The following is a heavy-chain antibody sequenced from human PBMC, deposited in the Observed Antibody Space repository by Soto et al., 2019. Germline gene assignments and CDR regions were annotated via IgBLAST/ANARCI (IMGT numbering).Heavy chain of an antibody. D-gene: IGHD6-19*01. J-gene: IGHJ4*02. CDR1: GGSISSSSYY. CDR3: ARTLYTSGWHFDY. V-gene: IGHV4-39*01. CDR2: GFYSGST. Sequence: SSETLSLTCTVSGGSISSSSYYWGWIRQPPGKGLDWIGSGFYSGSTYYNPSLKSRVTISVDTSKNQFSLKLRSVTAADTAVYYCARTLYTSGWHFDYWRQGALVTVPQ.